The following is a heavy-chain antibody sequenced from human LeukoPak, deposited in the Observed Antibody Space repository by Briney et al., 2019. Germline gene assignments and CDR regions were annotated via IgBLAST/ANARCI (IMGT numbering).Heavy chain of an antibody. Sequence: SGGSLRLSCAASGFTFSSYGMHWVRQAPGKGLEWVAVISYDGSNKYYADSVKGRFTISRDNSKNTLYLQMNSLRAEDTAVYYCAKGGEVVATIPDYFDYWGQGTLVTVSS. CDR3: AKGGEVVATIPDYFDY. CDR1: GFTFSSYG. D-gene: IGHD5-12*01. V-gene: IGHV3-30*18. CDR2: ISYDGSNK. J-gene: IGHJ4*02.